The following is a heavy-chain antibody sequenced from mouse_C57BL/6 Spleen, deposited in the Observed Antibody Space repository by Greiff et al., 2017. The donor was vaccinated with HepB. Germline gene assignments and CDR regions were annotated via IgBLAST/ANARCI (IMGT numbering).Heavy chain of an antibody. D-gene: IGHD2-5*01. V-gene: IGHV5-17*01. CDR3: ARPYSIYWFAY. CDR1: GFTFSDYG. Sequence: EVKLVESGGGLVKPGGSLKLSCAASGFTFSDYGMHWVRQAPEKGLEWVAYISSGSSTIYYAATMKGRFTISRDNAKNTLFLQMTSLRSEDTAIYYCARPYSIYWFAYWGQGTLVTVSA. J-gene: IGHJ3*01. CDR2: ISSGSSTI.